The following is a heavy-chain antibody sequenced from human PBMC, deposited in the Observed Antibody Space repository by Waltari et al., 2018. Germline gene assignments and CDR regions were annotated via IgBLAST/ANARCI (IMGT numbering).Heavy chain of an antibody. CDR3: ARGMTTVWYYFDY. J-gene: IGHJ4*02. D-gene: IGHD4-17*01. CDR2: INHSGST. Sequence: QVQLQQWGAGLLTPSATLSLTCAVYGGSFSGYYWSWFRQPPGKGLEWIGEINHSGSTNYNPSLKSRVTISVDTSKNQFSLKLSSVTAADTAVYYCARGMTTVWYYFDYWGQGTLVTVSS. CDR1: GGSFSGYY. V-gene: IGHV4-34*01.